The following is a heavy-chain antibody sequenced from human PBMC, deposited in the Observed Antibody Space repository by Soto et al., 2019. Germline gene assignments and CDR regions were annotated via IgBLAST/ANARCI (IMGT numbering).Heavy chain of an antibody. CDR2: ISGSGGST. CDR3: ATSIPGRRNY. D-gene: IGHD6-6*01. Sequence: EVKLLESGGALVQPGGSLRLSCGGSGFTFSVYAMSWVRQAPGKGLEWVSGISGSGGSTDYADSVKGRFSISRDNSKNTLSLQMSSLRADDTAVYFCATSIPGRRNYWGQGTLVTVSS. CDR1: GFTFSVYA. J-gene: IGHJ4*02. V-gene: IGHV3-23*01.